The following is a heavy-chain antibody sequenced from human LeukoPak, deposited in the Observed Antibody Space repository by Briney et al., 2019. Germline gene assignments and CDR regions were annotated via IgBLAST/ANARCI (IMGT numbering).Heavy chain of an antibody. D-gene: IGHD4-11*01. V-gene: IGHV4-34*01. J-gene: IGHJ4*02. Sequence: SETLSLTCAVYGGSFSGYYWSWIRQPPGKGLEWIGEINHSGSTNYNPSLKSRVTISVDTSKNQLSLSLRSVTAADTAVYYCAGYDHTNYLAHWGQGTLVTVSS. CDR3: AGYDHTNYLAH. CDR1: GGSFSGYY. CDR2: INHSGST.